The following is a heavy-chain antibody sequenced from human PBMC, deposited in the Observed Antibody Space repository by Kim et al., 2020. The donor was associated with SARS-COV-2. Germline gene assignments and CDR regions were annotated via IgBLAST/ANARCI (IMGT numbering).Heavy chain of an antibody. D-gene: IGHD3-22*01. J-gene: IGHJ4*02. CDR3: ARSRITMIVVVSYFDY. V-gene: IGHV3-48*02. Sequence: DSVKSQFTISGDNAKNPLYLQRNSLRDEETAVYYCARSRITMIVVVSYFDYWGQGTLVTVSS.